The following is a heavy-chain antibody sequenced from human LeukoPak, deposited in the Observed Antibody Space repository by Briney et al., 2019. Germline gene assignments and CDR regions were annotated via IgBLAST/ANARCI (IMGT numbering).Heavy chain of an antibody. V-gene: IGHV3-23*01. D-gene: IGHD6-13*01. CDR3: AKGLASIAAAFDY. CDR2: ISGSGGST. CDR1: GFTFSSYA. J-gene: IGHJ4*02. Sequence: PGGSLRLSCAASGFTFSSYAMSWVRQGPGKRLEWVSAISGSGGSTYYADSVKGRFTISRDNSKNTLYLQMNSLRAEDTAVYYCAKGLASIAAAFDYWGQGTLVTVSS.